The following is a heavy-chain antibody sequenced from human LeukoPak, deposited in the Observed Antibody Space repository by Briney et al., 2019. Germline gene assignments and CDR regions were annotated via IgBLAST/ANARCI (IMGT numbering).Heavy chain of an antibody. CDR2: IYYTGST. Sequence: PSETLSLTCTVSGGSFSSNYWSWIRQPPGKGLEWIGNIYYTGSTDYNPSLMSRVTISVDSSKNQFSLKLSFVTAADTAVYYCARTDLVTGYRRGYFDYWGQGTLLTVSS. CDR1: GGSFSSNY. CDR3: ARTDLVTGYRRGYFDY. V-gene: IGHV4-59*01. D-gene: IGHD3-9*01. J-gene: IGHJ4*02.